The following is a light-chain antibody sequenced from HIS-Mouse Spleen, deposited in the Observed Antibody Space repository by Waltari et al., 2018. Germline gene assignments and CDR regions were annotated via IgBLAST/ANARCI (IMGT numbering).Light chain of an antibody. CDR3: QQYYSTPFT. CDR1: QSVLYSSNNKNY. Sequence: DIVMTQSPDSLAVSLGERATINCKSSQSVLYSSNNKNYLAWYQQKPGQPPKLLIYWASTRESVVPDRFSGGGSGTDFTLTISSLQAEDVAVYYCQQYYSTPFTFGPGTKVDIK. V-gene: IGKV4-1*01. CDR2: WAS. J-gene: IGKJ3*01.